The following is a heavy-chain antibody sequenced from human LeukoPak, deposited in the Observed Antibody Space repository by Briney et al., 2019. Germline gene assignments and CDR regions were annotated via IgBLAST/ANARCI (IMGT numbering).Heavy chain of an antibody. J-gene: IGHJ2*01. V-gene: IGHV3-13*01. CDR2: IGVTVET. CDR1: GVSFSSYD. Sequence: GGSLRLSCAASGVSFSSYDVHRVREAPGKGVGWVSAIGVTVETYYADSVKGRFTISREHAANSLYLQMHSLRAGDTALYYCTREFCGSRAACAGGFYYDVWGRGTLVTVSS. D-gene: IGHD2-15*01. CDR3: TREFCGSRAACAGGFYYDV.